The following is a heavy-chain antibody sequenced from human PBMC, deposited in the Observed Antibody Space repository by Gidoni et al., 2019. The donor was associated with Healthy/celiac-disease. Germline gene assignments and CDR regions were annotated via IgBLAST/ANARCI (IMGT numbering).Heavy chain of an antibody. D-gene: IGHD2-15*01. CDR1: GYTFPGYY. CDR2: INPNSGGT. J-gene: IGHJ5*02. Sequence: QVQLVQSGAEVKKPGASVKVSCKASGYTFPGYYMHWVRQDPGQGLEWMGWINPNSGGTNYAQKFQGRVTMTRDTSISTAYMELSRLRSDDTAVYYCASFRWAVVVAAGRTNWFDPWGQGTLVTVSS. CDR3: ASFRWAVVVAAGRTNWFDP. V-gene: IGHV1-2*02.